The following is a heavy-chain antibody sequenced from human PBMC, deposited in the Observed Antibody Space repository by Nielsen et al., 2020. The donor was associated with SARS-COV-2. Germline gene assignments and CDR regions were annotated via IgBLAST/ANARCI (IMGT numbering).Heavy chain of an antibody. V-gene: IGHV1-8*01. Sequence: ASVKVSCKASGYTFTSYDINWVRQATGQGLEWMGWMNPNSGNTAYAQKFQGRVTMTRNTSISTAYMELSNLRSEDTAVYYCAHIHYDPYYMDVWGKGTTVTVSS. CDR1: GYTFTSYD. D-gene: IGHD4-17*01. CDR2: MNPNSGNT. J-gene: IGHJ6*03. CDR3: AHIHYDPYYMDV.